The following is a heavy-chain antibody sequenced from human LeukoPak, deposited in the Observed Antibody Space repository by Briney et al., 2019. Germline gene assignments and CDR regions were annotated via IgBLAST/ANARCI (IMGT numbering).Heavy chain of an antibody. CDR2: ISGSGGST. D-gene: IGHD3-9*01. CDR3: AKALRMRYFDFDAFDI. V-gene: IGHV3-23*01. J-gene: IGHJ3*02. CDR1: GFTFSSHA. Sequence: PGGSLRLSCAASGFTFSSHAMSWVRQAPGKGLEWVSAISGSGGSTYYADSVKGRFTISRDNSKNTLYLQMNSLRAEDTAVYYCAKALRMRYFDFDAFDIWGQGTMVTVSS.